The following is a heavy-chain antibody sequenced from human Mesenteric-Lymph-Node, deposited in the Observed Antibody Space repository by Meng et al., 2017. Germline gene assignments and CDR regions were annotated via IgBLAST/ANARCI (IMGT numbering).Heavy chain of an antibody. J-gene: IGHJ6*02. CDR1: GYTFTSYA. D-gene: IGHD6-13*01. V-gene: IGHV1-3*01. CDR2: INAGNGNT. CDR3: ARDPDSSSFFDYGMDV. Sequence: ASVKVSCKASGYTFTSYAMHWVRQAPGQRLEWMGWINAGNGNTKYSQKFQGRVTITRDTSASTAYMELSSLRSDDTAVYYCARDPDSSSFFDYGMDVWGQGTTVTVSS.